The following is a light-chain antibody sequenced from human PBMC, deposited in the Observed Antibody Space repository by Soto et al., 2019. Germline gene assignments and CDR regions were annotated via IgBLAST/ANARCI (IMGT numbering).Light chain of an antibody. CDR2: LGS. CDR3: MEALQTPPYT. V-gene: IGKV2-28*01. J-gene: IGKJ2*01. CDR1: QSLLHSNGYNY. Sequence: DIVMTQSPLSLPVTPGEPASISCRSSQSLLHSNGYNYLDWYLQKPGQPPQLLIYLGSNRASGXPXRXNGSGSGTDFTLKISTVEAEDVGVYYCMEALQTPPYTFGQGTKLEIK.